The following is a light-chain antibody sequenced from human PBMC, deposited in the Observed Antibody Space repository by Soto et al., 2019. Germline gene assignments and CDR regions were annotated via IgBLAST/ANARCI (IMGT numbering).Light chain of an antibody. CDR3: CSFAGSYTDV. J-gene: IGLJ1*01. CDR1: SSDVGGYHH. CDR2: DVS. V-gene: IGLV2-11*01. Sequence: QSVLTQPRSVSGSPGQSVTMSCTGTSSDVGGYHHVSWYQQHPGRAPKLMIYDVSKRPSGVPDRFSGSKSGNTASLTISGLQAEDEADYYCCSFAGSYTDVFGTGTKLTVL.